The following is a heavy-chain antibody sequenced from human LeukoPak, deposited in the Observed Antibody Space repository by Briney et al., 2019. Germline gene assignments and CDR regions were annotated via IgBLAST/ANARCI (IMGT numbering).Heavy chain of an antibody. CDR1: GGSFSGYY. Sequence: SETLSLTCAVYGGSFSGYYWSWIRQPPGKGLEWIGEINHSGTTDYNPSLKSRVTVSVDTSKNQFSLKLSSVTAADTAVYYCARGWITFGGVITNWGQGTLVTVSS. CDR2: INHSGTT. V-gene: IGHV4-34*01. CDR3: ARGWITFGGVITN. J-gene: IGHJ4*02. D-gene: IGHD3-16*02.